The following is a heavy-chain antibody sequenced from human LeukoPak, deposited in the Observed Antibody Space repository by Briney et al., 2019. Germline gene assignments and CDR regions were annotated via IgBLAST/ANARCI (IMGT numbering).Heavy chain of an antibody. Sequence: GESLEISCKGSGYSFTSYWIGWVRQMPGKGLEWMGIIYPGDSDTRYSPSFQGQVTMSADKSINTAYLQWSSLKASDTAMYYCARRAPLSGESFDYWGQGTLVTVSS. J-gene: IGHJ4*02. D-gene: IGHD4-17*01. CDR2: IYPGDSDT. CDR1: GYSFTSYW. CDR3: ARRAPLSGESFDY. V-gene: IGHV5-51*01.